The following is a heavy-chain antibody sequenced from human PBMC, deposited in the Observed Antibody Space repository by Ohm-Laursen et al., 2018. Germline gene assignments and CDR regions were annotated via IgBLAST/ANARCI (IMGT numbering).Heavy chain of an antibody. J-gene: IGHJ3*02. Sequence: SLRLSCAAPTLTFSNCGMHWVRQAPGKGLEWVADIWYDGTNKKYGDSVKGRFTISRDKSKKKLYLQMDSLRVEDTAVYYCARGSCTSSASAFDMWGQGTMVTVSS. CDR2: IWYDGTNK. V-gene: IGHV3-33*01. D-gene: IGHD2-2*01. CDR1: TLTFSNCG. CDR3: ARGSCTSSASAFDM.